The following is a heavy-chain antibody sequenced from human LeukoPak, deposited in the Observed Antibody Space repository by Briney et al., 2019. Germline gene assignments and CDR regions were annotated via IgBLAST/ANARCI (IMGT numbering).Heavy chain of an antibody. CDR3: ASQGRYYDILTGPNYYGMDV. J-gene: IGHJ6*02. V-gene: IGHV3-9*01. Sequence: PGGSLRLSCAASGFTFDDYAMHWVRQAPGKGLEWVSGICWNSGSIGYADSVKGRFTISRHNSKNTLYLQMNSLRAEDTAVYYCASQGRYYDILTGPNYYGMDVWGQGTTVTVSS. CDR2: ICWNSGSI. CDR1: GFTFDDYA. D-gene: IGHD3-9*01.